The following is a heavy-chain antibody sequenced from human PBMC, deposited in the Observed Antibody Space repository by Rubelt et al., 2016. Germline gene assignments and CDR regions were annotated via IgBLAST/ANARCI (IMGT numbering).Heavy chain of an antibody. D-gene: IGHD6-13*01. J-gene: IGHJ4*02. V-gene: IGHV3-9*01. CDR2: ISWNSGSI. CDR3: ARGGYSSSWYWVY. Sequence: EVQLVESGGGLVQPGRSLRLSCAASGFTFDDYAMHWVRQAPGRGLEWVSGISWNSGSIGYADSVKGRFTISRDNANNSLYLQMNSLRAEDTAVDYCARGGYSSSWYWVYWGQGTLVTVSS. CDR1: GFTFDDYA.